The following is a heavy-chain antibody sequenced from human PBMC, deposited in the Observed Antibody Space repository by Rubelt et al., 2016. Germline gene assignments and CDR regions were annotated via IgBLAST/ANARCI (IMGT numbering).Heavy chain of an antibody. J-gene: IGHJ4*02. CDR2: VSGSGGIT. V-gene: IGHV3-23*01. Sequence: GGSLRLSCAASGLTFSIYAMNWVRQAPGKGLEWVSVVSGSGGITYYADSVKGRCTISRDNSKNTLYLQMDNLGAEDTAVYYCVRDRDVALDFDYWGQGTLVAVSS. CDR3: VRDRDVALDFDY. D-gene: IGHD2-15*01. CDR1: GLTFSIYA.